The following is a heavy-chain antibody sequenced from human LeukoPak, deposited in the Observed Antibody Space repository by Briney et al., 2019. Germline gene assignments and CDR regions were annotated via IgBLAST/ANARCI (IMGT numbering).Heavy chain of an antibody. CDR3: ARGPLYYYDSSGYYGY. CDR2: INHSGST. V-gene: IGHV4-34*01. Sequence: SETLSLTCAVYGGSFSGYYWSWIRQPPGKGLEWIGEINHSGSTNYNPSLKSRVTISVGTSKNQFSLKLSSVTAADTAVYYCARGPLYYYDSSGYYGYWGQGTLVTVSS. CDR1: GGSFSGYY. D-gene: IGHD3-22*01. J-gene: IGHJ4*02.